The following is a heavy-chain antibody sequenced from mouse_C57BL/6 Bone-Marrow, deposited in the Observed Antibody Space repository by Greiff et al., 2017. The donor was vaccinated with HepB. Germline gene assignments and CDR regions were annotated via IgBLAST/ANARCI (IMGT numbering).Heavy chain of an antibody. D-gene: IGHD1-1*01. CDR1: GFNIKDDY. J-gene: IGHJ3*01. CDR2: IDPENGDT. CDR3: TSHYDSSSWFAY. Sequence: EVQLQQSGAELVRPGASVKLSCTASGFNIKDDYMHWVKQRPEQGLEWIGWIDPENGDTEYASKFQGKATITADTSSNTAYLQLSSLTSEDTAVYYCTSHYDSSSWFAYWGQGTLVTVSA. V-gene: IGHV14-4*01.